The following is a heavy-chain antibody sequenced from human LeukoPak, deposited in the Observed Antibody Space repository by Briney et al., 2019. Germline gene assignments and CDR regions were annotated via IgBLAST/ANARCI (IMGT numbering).Heavy chain of an antibody. D-gene: IGHD3-22*01. CDR2: IYYSGST. J-gene: IGHJ3*02. Sequence: SETLSLTCTVSGGSISSYYWSWVRHPPGKGLEWIGYIYYSGSTNYNPSLKSRVTISVDTSKNQFSLKLSSVTAADTAVYYCACLTTADAFDIWGQGTMVTVSS. CDR1: GGSISSYY. CDR3: ACLTTADAFDI. V-gene: IGHV4-59*13.